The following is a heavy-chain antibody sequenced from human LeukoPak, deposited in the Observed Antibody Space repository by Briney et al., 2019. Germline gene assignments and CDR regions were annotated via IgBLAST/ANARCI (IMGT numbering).Heavy chain of an antibody. D-gene: IGHD3-16*01. CDR2: IYSGGST. CDR1: GFTVSSNY. J-gene: IGHJ6*02. CDR3: ARENGGYYYYGMDV. Sequence: GGSLRLSCAASGFTVSSNYMSWVRQAPGKGLEWVSVIYSGGSTYYADSVEGRFTISRDNSKNTLYLQMNSLRAEDTAVYYCARENGGYYYYGMDVWGQGTTVTVSS. V-gene: IGHV3-53*01.